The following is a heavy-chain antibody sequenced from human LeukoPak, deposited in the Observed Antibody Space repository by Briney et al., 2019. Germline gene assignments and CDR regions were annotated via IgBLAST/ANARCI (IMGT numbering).Heavy chain of an antibody. Sequence: GESLKISCAASGFTFSSYYMSWVRQAPGKGLEWVSSISSSSTYMFYADSVRGRFTISRDNAKNSLYLQMNSLRAEDTAVYYCARDRGSGWHTFDYWGQGTLVTVSS. D-gene: IGHD6-19*01. J-gene: IGHJ4*02. CDR1: GFTFSSYY. CDR2: ISSSSTYM. V-gene: IGHV3-21*01. CDR3: ARDRGSGWHTFDY.